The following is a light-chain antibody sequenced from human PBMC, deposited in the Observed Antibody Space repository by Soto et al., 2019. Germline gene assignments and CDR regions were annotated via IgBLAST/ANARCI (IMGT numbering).Light chain of an antibody. V-gene: IGKV3-11*01. CDR1: QSVSSY. CDR3: QQPTIWPVT. J-gene: IGKJ4*01. Sequence: EIVLTQSPAPLSLSPGERATLSCRASQSVSSYLVWYQQKPRQAPRVLISDASNRATVIPARFSGGGSGTDFALTISSLEPEDFAVYYSQQPTIWPVTFGWATKGAFK. CDR2: DAS.